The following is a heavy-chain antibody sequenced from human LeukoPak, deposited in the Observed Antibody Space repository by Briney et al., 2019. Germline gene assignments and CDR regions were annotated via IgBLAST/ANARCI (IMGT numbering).Heavy chain of an antibody. D-gene: IGHD3-22*01. V-gene: IGHV3-9*01. J-gene: IGHJ2*01. CDR3: TKVLWYDSLTWYFDL. CDR1: GFTIHDYP. Sequence: GGSLRLSCVASGFTIHDYPMHWVRQAPGKGLEWVSAVSWESSMIDYADSVKGRFTASRDNAKNSFYLQMDRLSPDDTALYYCTKVLWYDSLTWYFDLWGRGTLVSVSS. CDR2: VSWESSMI.